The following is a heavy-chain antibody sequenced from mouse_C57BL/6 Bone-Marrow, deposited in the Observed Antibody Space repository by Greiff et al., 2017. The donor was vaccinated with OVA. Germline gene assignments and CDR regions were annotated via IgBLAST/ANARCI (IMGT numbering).Heavy chain of an antibody. CDR2: INPSNGGT. D-gene: IGHD1-1*01. J-gene: IGHJ3*01. CDR1: GYTFTSYW. V-gene: IGHV1-53*01. CDR3: ARGRYDGSSPAWFAY. Sequence: QVQLQQPGTELVKPGASVKLSCKASGYTFTSYWMHWVKQRPGQGLEWIGNINPSNGGTNYNEKFKSKATLTVDKSSSTAYMQLSSLTSEDSAVYYGARGRYDGSSPAWFAYWGQGTLVTVSA.